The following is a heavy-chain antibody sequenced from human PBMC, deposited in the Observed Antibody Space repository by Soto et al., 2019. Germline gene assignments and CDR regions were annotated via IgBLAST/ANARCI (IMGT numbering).Heavy chain of an antibody. Sequence: TGGSLRLSCVASQFTVSTKYMSWGRQAPGKGLEWVSVIYSGGSTYYADSVKGRFTISRDISKNTVYLQMNSLRADDTAVYYCATGVYSYGPDAFDIWGQGTMVTVSS. CDR1: QFTVSTKY. D-gene: IGHD5-18*01. CDR2: IYSGGST. V-gene: IGHV3-53*01. J-gene: IGHJ3*02. CDR3: ATGVYSYGPDAFDI.